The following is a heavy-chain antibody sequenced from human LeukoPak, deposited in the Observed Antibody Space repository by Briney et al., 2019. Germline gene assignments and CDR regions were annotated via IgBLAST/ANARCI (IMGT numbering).Heavy chain of an antibody. J-gene: IGHJ4*02. V-gene: IGHV4-31*03. CDR2: IYYSGST. CDR1: GGSIISGGYY. CDR3: ARDRHGYFDY. Sequence: PSETLSLTCTVSGGSIISGGYYWSWIRQHPGKGLEWIGYIYYSGSTYYNPSLKSRVTISVDTSKNQFSLKLSSVTAADTAVYYCARDRHGYFDYWGQGTLVTVSS.